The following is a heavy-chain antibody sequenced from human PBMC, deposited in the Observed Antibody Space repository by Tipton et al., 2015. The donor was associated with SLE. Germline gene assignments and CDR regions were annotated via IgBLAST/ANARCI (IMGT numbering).Heavy chain of an antibody. Sequence: TLSLTCPVSGGSLSFDYWCWIRPSAGLGLEWIGRIYSSGDRDYNPSLRSRVTMSIDASQNRVSLRLKSVSAADTAVYYCARGSDGEYVRYFDVWGPGTLVTVSS. CDR1: GGSLSFDY. V-gene: IGHV4-4*07. CDR2: IYSSGDR. CDR3: ARGSDGEYVRYFDV. D-gene: IGHD4-17*01. J-gene: IGHJ2*01.